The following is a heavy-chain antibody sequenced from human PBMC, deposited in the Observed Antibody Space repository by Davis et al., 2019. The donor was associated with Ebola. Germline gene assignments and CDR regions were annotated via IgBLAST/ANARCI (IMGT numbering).Heavy chain of an antibody. CDR1: GFTFDDYG. CDR3: AREMAGLGRWGYYFDY. Sequence: GESLKISCAASGFTFDDYGMSWVRQAPGKGLEWVAVISYDGSNKYYADSVKGRFTISRDNSKNTLYLQMNSLRAEDTAVYYCAREMAGLGRWGYYFDYWGQGTLVTVSS. J-gene: IGHJ4*02. CDR2: ISYDGSNK. D-gene: IGHD3/OR15-3a*01. V-gene: IGHV3-30*03.